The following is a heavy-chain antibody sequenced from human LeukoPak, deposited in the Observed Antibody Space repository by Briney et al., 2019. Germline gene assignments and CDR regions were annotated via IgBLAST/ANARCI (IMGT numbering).Heavy chain of an antibody. V-gene: IGHV3-21*01. Sequence: GGSLRLSCAASGFTFSSYSMNWVRQAPGKGLEWVSSISSSGSYIYYADSVKGRFTISRDNAKNSLYLQMNSLRAEDTAVYYCARVKIDDYGDYVGSDYWGQGTLVTVSS. CDR1: GFTFSSYS. J-gene: IGHJ4*02. D-gene: IGHD4-17*01. CDR2: ISSSGSYI. CDR3: ARVKIDDYGDYVGSDY.